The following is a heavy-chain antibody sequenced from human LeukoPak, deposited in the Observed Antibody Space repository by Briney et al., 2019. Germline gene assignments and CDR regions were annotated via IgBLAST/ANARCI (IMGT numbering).Heavy chain of an antibody. Sequence: PSETLSLTCTVSGGSISSYYWSWIRQPAGKGLGRIGRIYTSGSTNYNPSLKSRVTISVDTSKNQFSLKLSSVTAADTAVYYCARREYSSGWYYFDYWGQGTLVTVSS. CDR1: GGSISSYY. J-gene: IGHJ4*02. D-gene: IGHD6-19*01. V-gene: IGHV4-4*07. CDR2: IYTSGST. CDR3: ARREYSSGWYYFDY.